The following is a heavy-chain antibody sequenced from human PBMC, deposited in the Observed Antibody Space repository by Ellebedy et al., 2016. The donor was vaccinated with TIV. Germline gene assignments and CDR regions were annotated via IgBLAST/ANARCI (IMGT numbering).Heavy chain of an antibody. CDR1: GGSFSGYY. D-gene: IGHD6-19*01. CDR3: ARGPSSGWATDAFDI. Sequence: MPSETLSLTCAVYGGSFSGYYWSWIRQPPGKGLEWIGEINHSGSTNYNPSLKSRVTISVDTSKNQFSRKLSSVTAADTAVYYCARGPSSGWATDAFDIWGQGTMVTVSS. CDR2: INHSGST. J-gene: IGHJ3*02. V-gene: IGHV4-34*01.